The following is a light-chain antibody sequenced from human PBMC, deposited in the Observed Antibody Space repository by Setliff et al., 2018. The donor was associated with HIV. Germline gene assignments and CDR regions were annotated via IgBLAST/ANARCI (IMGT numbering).Light chain of an antibody. V-gene: IGLV1-44*01. Sequence: QSVLAQPPSASGTPGQRVTISCSGSFSNIGRNTVNWYQQLPGAAPKLLIFANFQRPSRVPDRFSGSKSGTSASLAISGLQSEDESDYFCAAWDDSLNAYVVGTGTKV. CDR1: FSNIGRNT. CDR3: AAWDDSLNAYV. J-gene: IGLJ1*01. CDR2: ANF.